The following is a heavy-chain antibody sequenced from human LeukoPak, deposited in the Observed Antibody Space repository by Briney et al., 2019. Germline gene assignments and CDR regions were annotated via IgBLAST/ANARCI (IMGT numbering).Heavy chain of an antibody. D-gene: IGHD6-19*01. J-gene: IGHJ4*02. V-gene: IGHV4-30-4*08. CDR3: ARGGWYVDY. Sequence: SETLSLTCTVSGVSISSGDYYWSWIRQPPGKGLEWIGYIYYSGSTNYNPSLKSRVTISLDTSKNQSSLKVISVTAADTAVYYCARGGWYVDYWGQGTLVTVSS. CDR2: IYYSGST. CDR1: GVSISSGDYY.